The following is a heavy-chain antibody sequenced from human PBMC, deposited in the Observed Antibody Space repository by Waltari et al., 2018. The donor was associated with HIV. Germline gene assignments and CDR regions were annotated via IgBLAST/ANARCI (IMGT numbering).Heavy chain of an antibody. CDR2: SSWNSGSI. CDR3: AKDIGGSGYPRYYYYYYGMDV. Sequence: EVQLVESGGGLVQPGRSLRLSCAASGFTFADYAMHWVRQAPGQGLGWVSGSSWNSGSIGYADSVKGRFTISRDNAKNSLYLQMNSLRAEDTALYYCAKDIGGSGYPRYYYYYYGMDVWGQGTTVTVSS. D-gene: IGHD3-3*01. J-gene: IGHJ6*02. V-gene: IGHV3-9*01. CDR1: GFTFADYA.